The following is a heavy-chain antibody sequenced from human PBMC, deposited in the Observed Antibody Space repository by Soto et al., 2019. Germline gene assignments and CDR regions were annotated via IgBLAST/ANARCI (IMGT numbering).Heavy chain of an antibody. CDR2: ISHTGST. CDR3: AARHFWSGPWAETRLDY. Sequence: QVQLQESGPGLVKPSGTLSLTCAVSGESITRSHGWNWVRQPQGKGLEWIGQISHTGSTNYNPSLTTRVTISVDKSTNPFSRKPTYVTAADTDVYYCAARHFWSGPWAETRLDYWGQGTLVPVSS. V-gene: IGHV4-4*02. J-gene: IGHJ4*02. CDR1: GESITRSHG. D-gene: IGHD3-3*02.